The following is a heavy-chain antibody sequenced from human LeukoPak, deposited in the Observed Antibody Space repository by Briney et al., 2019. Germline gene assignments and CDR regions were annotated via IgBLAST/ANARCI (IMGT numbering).Heavy chain of an antibody. CDR2: IYYSGST. V-gene: IGHV4-39*01. D-gene: IGHD2-15*01. CDR1: GGSISSYY. Sequence: SETLSLTCTVSGGSISSYYWGWIRQPPGKGLEWIGIIYYSGSTYSNPSLRSRVTISVDTSKNQFSLKLSSVTAADTAVYYCASFYCSGGSCYQYYYYYYMDVWGKGTTVTISS. CDR3: ASFYCSGGSCYQYYYYYYMDV. J-gene: IGHJ6*03.